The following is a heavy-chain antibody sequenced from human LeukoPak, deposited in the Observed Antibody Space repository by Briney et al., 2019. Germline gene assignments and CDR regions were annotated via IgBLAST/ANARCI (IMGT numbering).Heavy chain of an antibody. CDR3: ARDHSAGATGYWYFDL. J-gene: IGHJ2*01. D-gene: IGHD1-26*01. Sequence: PGGSLRLSCAASGFTVSSNYMSWVRQAPGKGLEWVSVIYSGGSTYYADSVKGRFTISRDNSKNTLYLQMNSLRAEDTAVYYCARDHSAGATGYWYFDLWGRGTLVTVSS. CDR1: GFTVSSNY. V-gene: IGHV3-53*01. CDR2: IYSGGST.